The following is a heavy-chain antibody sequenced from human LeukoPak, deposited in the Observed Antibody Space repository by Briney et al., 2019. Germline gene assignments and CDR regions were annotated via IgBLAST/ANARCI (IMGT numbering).Heavy chain of an antibody. V-gene: IGHV4-34*01. CDR2: INHCGST. D-gene: IGHD6-19*01. J-gene: IGHJ4*02. CDR3: ARVGWYDHYFDH. CDR1: GGSFSAYY. Sequence: SETLSLTCAVYGGSFSAYYWSWIRQPPGKGLERIREINHCGSTNYNPSLKSRVTISVDTSKNQFSLKVSSVTAADTAVYYCARVGWYDHYFDHWGQPTLVTVSS.